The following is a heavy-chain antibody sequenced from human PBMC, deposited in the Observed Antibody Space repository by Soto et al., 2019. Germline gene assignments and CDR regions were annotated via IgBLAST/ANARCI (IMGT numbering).Heavy chain of an antibody. J-gene: IGHJ6*03. D-gene: IGHD5-12*01. V-gene: IGHV1-69*04. CDR1: VGTFSSYT. Sequence: SVKVSCKASVGTFSSYTISWVRQAPGQGLEWMGRIIPILGIANYAQKFQGRVTITADKSTSTAYMELSSLRSEDMAVYYCARESGGYEYYYYYMDVCGKGTTVTVSS. CDR3: ARESGGYEYYYYYMDV. CDR2: IIPILGIA.